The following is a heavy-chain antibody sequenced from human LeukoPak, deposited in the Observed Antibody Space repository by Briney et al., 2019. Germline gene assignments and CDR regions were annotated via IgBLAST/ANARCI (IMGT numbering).Heavy chain of an antibody. CDR3: ARKLRYFDWSILIAFDI. Sequence: GSLRLSCAASGFTFSSYSMNWVRQAPGKGLEWVSSISSSSSYIYYADSVKGRFTISRDNAKNSLYLQMNSLRAEDTAVYYCARKLRYFDWSILIAFDIWGQGTMVTVSS. J-gene: IGHJ3*02. CDR2: ISSSSSYI. CDR1: GFTFSSYS. D-gene: IGHD3-9*01. V-gene: IGHV3-21*01.